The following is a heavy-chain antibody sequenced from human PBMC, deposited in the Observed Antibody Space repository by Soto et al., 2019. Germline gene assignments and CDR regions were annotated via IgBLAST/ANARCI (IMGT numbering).Heavy chain of an antibody. J-gene: IGHJ5*02. CDR3: ARDRSTYGGGGTGEVKENWFDP. CDR1: GGSISHYY. D-gene: IGHD2-8*01. CDR2: AYYSGST. Sequence: SETLSFTCSVSGGSISHYYWSWIRQSPGKGLEWIGYAYYSGSTDYNPSLKSRVTMSVDTSKNQVSLKLNSVTTADTAVYYCARDRSTYGGGGTGEVKENWFDPWGPGTLVTVSS. V-gene: IGHV4-59*01.